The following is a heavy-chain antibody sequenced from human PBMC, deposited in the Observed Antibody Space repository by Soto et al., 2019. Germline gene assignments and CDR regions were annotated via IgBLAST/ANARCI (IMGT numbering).Heavy chain of an antibody. J-gene: IGHJ6*02. CDR3: ARSYCSSTSCYAYYYYYGMDV. D-gene: IGHD2-2*01. CDR2: INAGNGNT. V-gene: IGHV1-3*01. Sequence: ASVKVSCKASGYTFTSYGISWVRQAPGQRLEWMGWINAGNGNTKYSQKFQGRVTITRDTSASTAYMELSSLRSEDTAVYYCARSYCSSTSCYAYYYYYGMDVWGQGTTVTVSS. CDR1: GYTFTSYG.